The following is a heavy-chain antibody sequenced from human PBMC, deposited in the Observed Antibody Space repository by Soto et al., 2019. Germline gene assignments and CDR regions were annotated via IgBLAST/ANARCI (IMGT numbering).Heavy chain of an antibody. J-gene: IGHJ4*02. CDR2: ISGFGGST. CDR1: GFTFSSYS. V-gene: IGHV3-23*01. Sequence: EVHLLESGGALVQRGGSLRLSCAASGFTFSSYSMSWVRQAPGKGLEWVSGISGFGGSTYYADSVKGRFTISRDNSKNELYLQVNSLRAEDTAKYYCAKGRSDDWNDAHFSDYWGQGTLVTVSS. CDR3: AKGRSDDWNDAHFSDY. D-gene: IGHD1-1*01.